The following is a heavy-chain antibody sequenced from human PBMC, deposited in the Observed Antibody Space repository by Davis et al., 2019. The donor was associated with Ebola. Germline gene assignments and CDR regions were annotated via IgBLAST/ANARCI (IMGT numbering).Heavy chain of an antibody. D-gene: IGHD3-9*01. CDR3: ASVFSRVKEGNYYYYYGMDV. Sequence: GGSLRLSCAASEFTFSSYSMNWVRQAPGKGLEWVSSISSSSSYIYYADSVKGRFTISRDNAKNSLYLQMNSLRAEDTAVYYCASVFSRVKEGNYYYYYGMDVWGQGTTVTVSS. CDR1: EFTFSSYS. J-gene: IGHJ6*02. CDR2: ISSSSSYI. V-gene: IGHV3-21*01.